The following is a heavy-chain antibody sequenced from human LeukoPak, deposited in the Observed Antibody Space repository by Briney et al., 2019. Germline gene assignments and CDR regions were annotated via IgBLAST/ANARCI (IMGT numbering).Heavy chain of an antibody. V-gene: IGHV1-2*02. CDR3: ATDVETGS. J-gene: IGHJ5*02. D-gene: IGHD2-21*02. CDR2: INPKSGDS. Sequence: ASVKVSCKASGYIFTNDYIHWVRQAPGQGPEYMGWINPKSGDSRFAEKFQGRVTLTRDTSMSTVYLELKRLRCEDTAVYYCATDVETGSWGEGALVTDSS. CDR1: GYIFTNDY.